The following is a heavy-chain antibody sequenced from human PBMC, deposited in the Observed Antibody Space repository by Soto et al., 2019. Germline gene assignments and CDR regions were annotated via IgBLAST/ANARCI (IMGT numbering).Heavy chain of an antibody. CDR2: ISYDGSNK. J-gene: IGHJ6*02. CDR3: ARDELVIERPGKDV. CDR1: GFTFSSYA. D-gene: IGHD1-7*01. Sequence: GGSLRLSCAASGFTFSSYAMHWVRQAPGKGLEWVAVISYDGSNKYYADSVKGRFTISRDNSKNTLYLQMNSLRAEDTAVYYCARDELVIERPGKDVWSQGTTVTVSS. V-gene: IGHV3-30-3*01.